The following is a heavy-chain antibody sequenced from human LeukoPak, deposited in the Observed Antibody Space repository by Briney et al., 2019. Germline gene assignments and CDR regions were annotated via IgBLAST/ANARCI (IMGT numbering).Heavy chain of an antibody. J-gene: IGHJ4*02. CDR1: GYTLTEIS. Sequence: ASVKVSCKVSGYTLTEISMYWVRQAAGQGLEWMGRISAYNGNPKYAQKFQGRVTMTTDTSTSTVYMELRSLRLDDTALYYCARVGSTMVRGAHDSWGQGTLVTVSS. V-gene: IGHV1-18*01. CDR2: ISAYNGNP. D-gene: IGHD3-10*01. CDR3: ARVGSTMVRGAHDS.